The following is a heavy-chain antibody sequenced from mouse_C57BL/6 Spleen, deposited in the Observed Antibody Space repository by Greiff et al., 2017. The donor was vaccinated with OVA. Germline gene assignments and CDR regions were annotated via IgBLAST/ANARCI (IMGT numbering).Heavy chain of an antibody. CDR3: ARGLLRPPWFAY. D-gene: IGHD1-2*01. V-gene: IGHV1-52*01. J-gene: IGHJ3*01. CDR1: GYTFTSYW. Sequence: QVHVKQSGAELVRPGSLVKLSCKASGYTFTSYWMHWVKQRPIQGLEWIGNIDPSDSETHYNPQFQGKATLTVDKSSSTAYLQLSSLTSEDSAVYYGARGLLRPPWFAYWGQGTLVTVSA. CDR2: IDPSDSET.